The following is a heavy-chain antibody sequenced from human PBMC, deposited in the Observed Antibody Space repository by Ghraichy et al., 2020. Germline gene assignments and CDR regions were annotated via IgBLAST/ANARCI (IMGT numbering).Heavy chain of an antibody. CDR1: GGSISSYY. V-gene: IGHV4-59*01. D-gene: IGHD3-16*01. CDR3: ARYARLPYYYGMDV. CDR2: IYYSGST. J-gene: IGHJ6*02. Sequence: SETLSLTCTVSGGSISSYYWSWIRQPPGKGLEWIGYIYYSGSTNYNPSLKSRVTISVDTSKNQFSLKLSSVTAADTAVYYCARYARLPYYYGMDVWGQGTTVTVSS.